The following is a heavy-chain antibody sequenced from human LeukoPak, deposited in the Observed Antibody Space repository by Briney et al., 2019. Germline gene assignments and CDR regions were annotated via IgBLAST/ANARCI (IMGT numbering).Heavy chain of an antibody. Sequence: TGGSLRLSCAASGFTFCSYGMHWVRKAPGKGMEWVAFIRYDGSNKYYADSVKGRFTISRDNAKNTLYLQMNTLRVEDTAVYYCASPGGLWFGEFHPNLYWGQGTLVTVSS. D-gene: IGHD3-10*01. CDR3: ASPGGLWFGEFHPNLY. CDR1: GFTFCSYG. V-gene: IGHV3-30*02. CDR2: IRYDGSNK. J-gene: IGHJ4*02.